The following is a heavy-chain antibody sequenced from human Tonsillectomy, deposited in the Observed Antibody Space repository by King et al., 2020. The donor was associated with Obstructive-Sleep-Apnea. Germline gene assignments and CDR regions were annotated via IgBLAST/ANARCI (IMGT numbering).Heavy chain of an antibody. D-gene: IGHD3-10*01. V-gene: IGHV3-15*01. CDR1: GFTFNDAW. CDR2: MQSEADGGAT. J-gene: IGHJ4*02. Sequence: VQLVESGGGLEKPGGSLRLSCAASGFTFNDAWMTWVRQAPGEGLEWVGRMQSEADGGATDYAAPVKGRFTLSRDDSNNTLYLQMNSLKIEDTAVYYCTSNMVRGVIKYWGQGTLVTVTS. CDR3: TSNMVRGVIKY.